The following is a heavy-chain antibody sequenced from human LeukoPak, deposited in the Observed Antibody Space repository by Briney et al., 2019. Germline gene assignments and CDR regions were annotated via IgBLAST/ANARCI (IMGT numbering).Heavy chain of an antibody. J-gene: IGHJ4*02. CDR2: IYPGDSDT. Sequence: GESLKISCKGSGYSFTSYWIGWVRQMPGKGLEWMGIIYPGDSDTRYSPSFQGQVTISADKSISTAYLQWSSLKASDTAMYYCARHVGRSSGSVYFDYWGQGTLVTVSS. V-gene: IGHV5-51*01. D-gene: IGHD6-19*01. CDR1: GYSFTSYW. CDR3: ARHVGRSSGSVYFDY.